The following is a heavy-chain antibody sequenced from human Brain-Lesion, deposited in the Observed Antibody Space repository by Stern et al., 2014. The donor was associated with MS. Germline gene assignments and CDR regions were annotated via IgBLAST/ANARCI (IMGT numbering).Heavy chain of an antibody. J-gene: IGHJ4*02. CDR1: GDSISSYTHY. Sequence: QLVESGPGLVKPSETLSLTCAVSGDSISSYTHYWAWIRQPPGKGLEWIGGVYYSGATYYNPSLKSPVPISVATSKNHFSLGLNSGTAADTAVYYCAKHACTGAACPFDLWGQGTLVTVSS. D-gene: IGHD2-8*02. CDR3: AKHACTGAACPFDL. V-gene: IGHV4-39*01. CDR2: VYYSGAT.